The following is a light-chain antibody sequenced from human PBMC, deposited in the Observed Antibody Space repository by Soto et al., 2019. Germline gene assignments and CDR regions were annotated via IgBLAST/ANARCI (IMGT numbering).Light chain of an antibody. J-gene: IGKJ1*01. V-gene: IGKV3-20*01. CDR3: QKYFSAPWT. Sequence: ENVLTQFPGTLSLSPGETATLSCWASESVSSSYLAWYQQRPGQPPRLLIYGASSRATGIPDRFSGSGSGTDFTLTISSLQPEDVATYYCQKYFSAPWTFGQGTKVDIK. CDR2: GAS. CDR1: ESVSSSY.